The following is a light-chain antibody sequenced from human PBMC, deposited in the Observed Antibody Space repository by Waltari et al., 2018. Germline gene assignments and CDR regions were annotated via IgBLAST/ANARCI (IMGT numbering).Light chain of an antibody. V-gene: IGKV2-28*01. Sequence: IVMTQSPLSLPVTPGEPASLSCSSSQSLLHSNGYNYLDWYLQKPGQSPQLLIYLGSNRASGVPDRFSGSGSGTDFTLKISRVEAEDVGVYYCMQALQTPWTFGQGTKVEIK. CDR2: LGS. CDR1: QSLLHSNGYNY. CDR3: MQALQTPWT. J-gene: IGKJ1*01.